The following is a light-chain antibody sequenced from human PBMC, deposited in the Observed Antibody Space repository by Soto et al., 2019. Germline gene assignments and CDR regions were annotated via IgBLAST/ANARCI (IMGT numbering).Light chain of an antibody. V-gene: IGKV3-20*01. CDR1: QSIRTS. CDR2: GAS. J-gene: IGKJ5*01. CDR3: QQYGSSIT. Sequence: EVVLKQSPATLSLSPGERATLSCRASQSIRTSLAWYQQKPGQAPRLLIYGASSRATGIPDRFSGSGSGTDFTLTISRLEPEDFAVYYCQQYGSSITFGQGTRLEI.